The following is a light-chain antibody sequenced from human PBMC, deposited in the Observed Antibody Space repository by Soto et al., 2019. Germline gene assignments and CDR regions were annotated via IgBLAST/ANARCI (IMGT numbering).Light chain of an antibody. CDR2: EDN. J-gene: IGLJ3*02. CDR1: SGSIASNF. V-gene: IGLV6-57*01. Sequence: NFILTQPHSVSESPGKTVTISCTRSSGSIASNFVQWYQQRPGSSPTTVIYEDNHRPSGVPDRFSGSIDSSSNSASLTISGLKTKDEADYYCQSYDSTNQVFGGGTKLTVL. CDR3: QSYDSTNQV.